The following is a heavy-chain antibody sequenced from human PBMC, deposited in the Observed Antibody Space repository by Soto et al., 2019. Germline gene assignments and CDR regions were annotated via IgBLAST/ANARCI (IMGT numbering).Heavy chain of an antibody. V-gene: IGHV4-59*01. CDR2: IYYSGST. CDR3: ARAAKVIAARPWYFDY. D-gene: IGHD6-6*01. J-gene: IGHJ4*02. Sequence: SETLSLTCTVSGGSISSYYWSWIRQPPGKGLEWIGYIYYSGSTNYNPSLKSRVTISVDTSKNQFSLKLSSVTAADTAVYYCARAAKVIAARPWYFDYWGQGTLVTVSS. CDR1: GGSISSYY.